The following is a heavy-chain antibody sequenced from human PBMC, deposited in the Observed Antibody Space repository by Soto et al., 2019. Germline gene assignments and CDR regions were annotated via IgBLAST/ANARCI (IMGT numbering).Heavy chain of an antibody. V-gene: IGHV4-39*01. Sequence: SETLSLTCTVSGSSINSNVHYWGWVRQPPGKGLEWIGSIYYSGSTYYNPSLKSRVTISVDTSKNQFSLKLSSVTAADTAVYYCARADLLRFLEWSTNWFDPWGQGTLVTVSS. CDR1: GSSINSNVHY. J-gene: IGHJ5*02. CDR2: IYYSGST. D-gene: IGHD3-3*01. CDR3: ARADLLRFLEWSTNWFDP.